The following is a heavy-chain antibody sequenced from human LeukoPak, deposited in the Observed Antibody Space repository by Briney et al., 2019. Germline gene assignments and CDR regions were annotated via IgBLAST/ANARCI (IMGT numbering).Heavy chain of an antibody. CDR3: ASWQQLDDY. V-gene: IGHV3-33*01. CDR1: GFTFSSYG. CDR2: IWYDGSNK. J-gene: IGHJ4*02. Sequence: GGSLRLPCAASGFTFSSYGMHWVRQAPSKGLEWVAVIWYDGSNKYYADSVKGRFTISRDNSKNTLYLQMNSLRAEDTAVYYCASWQQLDDYWGQGTLVTVSS. D-gene: IGHD6-13*01.